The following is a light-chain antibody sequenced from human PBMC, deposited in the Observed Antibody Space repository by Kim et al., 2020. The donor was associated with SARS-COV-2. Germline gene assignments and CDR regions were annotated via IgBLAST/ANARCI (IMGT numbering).Light chain of an antibody. CDR2: GAS. J-gene: IGKJ4*01. V-gene: IGKV3-11*01. CDR1: QSVGDY. CDR3: QQRSNWPLT. Sequence: PGESATLSCRASQSVGDYLAWYQQKPGQAPRLLIHGASNRATGVPARFGGSGSGTDFTLTISSLDPEDFGLYYCQQRSNWPLTFGGGTRVEI.